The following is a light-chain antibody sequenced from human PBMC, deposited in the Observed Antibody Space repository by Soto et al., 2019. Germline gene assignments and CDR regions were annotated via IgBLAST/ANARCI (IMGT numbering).Light chain of an antibody. Sequence: DIQMTQSPSSLSTSVGDRVTITCHTSQSIGLYLNWYRQKAGKAPTVLIYAASILQSGVPSRFSGSGSGTDFTLTISSLQPEDFATYYCQQSYSIPPTFGPGTKVDVK. CDR1: QSIGLY. CDR2: AAS. J-gene: IGKJ3*01. CDR3: QQSYSIPPT. V-gene: IGKV1-39*01.